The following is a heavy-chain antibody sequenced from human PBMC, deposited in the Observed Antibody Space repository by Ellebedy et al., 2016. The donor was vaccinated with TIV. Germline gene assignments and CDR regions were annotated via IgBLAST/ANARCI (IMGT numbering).Heavy chain of an antibody. Sequence: GGSLRLSXAASGFTFTNAWMTWVRQAPGKGLEWVGRIKSNPDGGTTDYAAPVKGRFTISRDDSKNTLYLQMNGLKSEDTAIYYCTTTLYCRSSGCYRYHSQWGQGTLVIVSS. CDR3: TTTLYCRSSGCYRYHSQ. CDR1: GFTFTNAW. D-gene: IGHD2-2*01. V-gene: IGHV3-15*01. CDR2: IKSNPDGGTT. J-gene: IGHJ4*02.